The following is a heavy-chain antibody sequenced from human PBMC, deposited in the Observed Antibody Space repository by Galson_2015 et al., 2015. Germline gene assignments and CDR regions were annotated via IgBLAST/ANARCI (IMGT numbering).Heavy chain of an antibody. Sequence: QSGAEVKKPGESLKISCKGSGYSFTSYWIGWVRQMPGKGLEWMGIIYPGDSDTRYSPSFQGQVTISADKSISTAYLQWSSLRAEDTAVYYCAKGGDFYYYYYGMDVWGQGTTVTVSS. D-gene: IGHD3-16*01. J-gene: IGHJ6*02. CDR1: GYSFTSYW. CDR2: IYPGDSDT. CDR3: AKGGDFYYYYYGMDV. V-gene: IGHV5-51*01.